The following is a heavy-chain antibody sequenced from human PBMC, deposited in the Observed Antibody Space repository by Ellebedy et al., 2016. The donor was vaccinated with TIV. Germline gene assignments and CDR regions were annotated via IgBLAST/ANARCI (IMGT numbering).Heavy chain of an antibody. CDR1: GYTFTNYG. CDR3: ARDRGSFEQWLVTDYYYGMGV. J-gene: IGHJ6*02. V-gene: IGHV1-18*01. Sequence: ASVKVSXXASGYTFTNYGFTWVRQAPGQGLEWMGWISAYNGNANYAPKFQGRVTMTTDTSVSTAYMELRSLRSDDTAVYYCARDRGSFEQWLVTDYYYGMGVWGQGTTVTVSS. CDR2: ISAYNGNA. D-gene: IGHD6-19*01.